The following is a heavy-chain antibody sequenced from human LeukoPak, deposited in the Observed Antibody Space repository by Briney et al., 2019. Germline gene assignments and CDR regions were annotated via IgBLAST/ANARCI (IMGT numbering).Heavy chain of an antibody. CDR1: GFTVSSNY. Sequence: GGSLRLSCAASGFTVSSNYMSWVRQAPGKGLEWVSVIYSGGSTYYADSVKGRFTISRDNSKNTLYLQMNSLRAEDTAVYYCARDPDFLDAFDIWGQGTMVTVSS. CDR2: IYSGGST. J-gene: IGHJ3*02. CDR3: ARDPDFLDAFDI. V-gene: IGHV3-66*01.